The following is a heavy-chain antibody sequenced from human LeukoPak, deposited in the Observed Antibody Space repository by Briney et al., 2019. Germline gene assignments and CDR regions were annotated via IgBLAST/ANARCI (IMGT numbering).Heavy chain of an antibody. V-gene: IGHV3-30*04. CDR1: GFTFSSYA. CDR2: ISYDGSNK. D-gene: IGHD2-2*01. Sequence: GGSLRLSCAASGFTFSSYAMHWVRQAPGKGLEGVAVISYDGSNKYYADSVKGRFTISRDNSKNTLYLQMNSLRAEDRAVYYSARDGCSSTSCYARGYYYYYMDVWGKGTTVTVSS. CDR3: ARDGCSSTSCYARGYYYYYMDV. J-gene: IGHJ6*03.